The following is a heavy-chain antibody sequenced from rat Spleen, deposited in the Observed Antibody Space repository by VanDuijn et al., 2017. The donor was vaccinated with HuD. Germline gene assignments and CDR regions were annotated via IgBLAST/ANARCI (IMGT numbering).Heavy chain of an antibody. V-gene: IGHV5-7*01. Sequence: EVQLVESGGGLVQPGRSLKLSCAASGFTFSDYSMAWVRQAPKKGLEWVATISYDGSRTYFRDSVKGRFTISKDNAQRTAYLQMDSLRSEDTATYYCTRLGTIYYIDYWGQGIMVTVSS. CDR1: GFTFSDYS. CDR3: TRLGTIYYIDY. CDR2: ISYDGSRT. J-gene: IGHJ2*01.